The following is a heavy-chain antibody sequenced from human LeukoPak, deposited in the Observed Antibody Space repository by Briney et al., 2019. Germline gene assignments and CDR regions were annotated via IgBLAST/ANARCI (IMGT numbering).Heavy chain of an antibody. CDR1: GFTVSSNY. CDR3: ARANSATIPGVDP. V-gene: IGHV3-53*01. CDR2: IYSGGNT. D-gene: IGHD1-26*01. Sequence: GGSLRLSCVVSGFTVSSNYMSWVRQAPGKGLEWVSTIYSGGNTYYADSVRGRFTISRDNSKNTVYLQMNSLRAEDTAIYYCARANSATIPGVDPWGQGTLVTVSS. J-gene: IGHJ5*02.